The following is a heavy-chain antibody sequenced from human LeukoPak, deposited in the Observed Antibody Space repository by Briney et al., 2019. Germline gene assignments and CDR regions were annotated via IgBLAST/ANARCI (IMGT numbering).Heavy chain of an antibody. CDR3: TRYSGTYNWFDP. Sequence: GGSLRLAWPAAAFIFSGSAIDCVRQSSGKGLERVGQIDKKDKGYATATAYAASVKGRFTISRDDSINTAYRQMKSLKTEDTACHYRTRYSGTYNWFDPWGQGTLVTVSS. CDR2: IDKKDKGYATAT. D-gene: IGHD1-26*01. CDR1: AFIFSGSA. V-gene: IGHV3-73*01. J-gene: IGHJ5*02.